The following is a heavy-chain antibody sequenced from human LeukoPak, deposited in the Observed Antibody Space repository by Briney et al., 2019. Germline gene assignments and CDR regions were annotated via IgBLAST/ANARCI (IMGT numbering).Heavy chain of an antibody. D-gene: IGHD2-15*01. CDR2: IKQDGSEK. V-gene: IGHV3-7*01. CDR3: ARIDGGPDY. J-gene: IGHJ4*02. Sequence: PGGSLRLSCAAFGFTFNSYWMSWVRQAPGKGLEWVANIKQDGSEKYYVDSVKGRFTISRDSAKNSLYLQSNSLRAEDTAVYYCARIDGGPDYWGQGTLVTVSS. CDR1: GFTFNSYW.